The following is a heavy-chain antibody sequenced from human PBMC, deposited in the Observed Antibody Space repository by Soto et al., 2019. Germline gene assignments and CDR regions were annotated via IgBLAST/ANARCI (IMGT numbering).Heavy chain of an antibody. D-gene: IGHD1-1*01. CDR2: IIPIFGTA. CDR3: ARDLRPPGLSTTNWFDP. CDR1: GGTFSSYA. V-gene: IGHV1-69*13. J-gene: IGHJ5*02. Sequence: GASVKVSCKASGGTFSSYAISWVRQAPGQGLEWMVGIIPIFGTANYAQKFQGRVTITADESTSTAYMELSSLRSEDTAVYYCARDLRPPGLSTTNWFDPWGQGTLVTVSS.